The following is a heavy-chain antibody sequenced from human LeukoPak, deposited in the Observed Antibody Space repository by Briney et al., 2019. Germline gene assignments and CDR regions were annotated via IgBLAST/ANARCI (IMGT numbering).Heavy chain of an antibody. V-gene: IGHV3-30*02. CDR1: GFTFSSYG. J-gene: IGHJ4*02. Sequence: HPGGSLRLSCAASGFTFSSYGMHWVRQAPGKGLEWVAFIPYDGSNKYYADSVRGRFIISRDNAKNTVYLHISSLRAEDTAVYYCAKDGSALWFGDLSHYFDCWGQGTLVTVSS. D-gene: IGHD3-10*01. CDR3: AKDGSALWFGDLSHYFDC. CDR2: IPYDGSNK.